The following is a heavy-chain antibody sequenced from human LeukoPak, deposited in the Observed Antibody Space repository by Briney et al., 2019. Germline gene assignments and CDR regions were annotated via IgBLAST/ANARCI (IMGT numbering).Heavy chain of an antibody. CDR2: ISETDGST. CDR3: AKDCPWCGLDV. D-gene: IGHD2-15*01. V-gene: IGHV3-23*01. CDR1: GFPFSSYK. Sequence: GGSLRLSCAAAGFPFSSYKMNWVRRAPGKELEWVSVISETDGSTFYADSVKGRSTISRDNSENMLYLQMNSLRVEDTAIYYCAKDCPWCGLDVWGQGTTVTVSS. J-gene: IGHJ6*02.